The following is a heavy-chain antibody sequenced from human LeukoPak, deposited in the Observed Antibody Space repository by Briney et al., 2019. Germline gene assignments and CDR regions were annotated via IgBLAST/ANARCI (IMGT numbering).Heavy chain of an antibody. CDR2: IHYSGST. D-gene: IGHD7-27*01. Sequence: SETLSLTCSVSGDSIDSYYWSWTRQPPGKGLEWIGYIHYSGSTSYNPSVRSRVTTSVDTSKNRFSLKLSSVTAADTAVYYCARQANWGRWYFDLWGRGTLVTVSS. CDR1: GDSIDSYY. J-gene: IGHJ2*01. CDR3: ARQANWGRWYFDL. V-gene: IGHV4-59*08.